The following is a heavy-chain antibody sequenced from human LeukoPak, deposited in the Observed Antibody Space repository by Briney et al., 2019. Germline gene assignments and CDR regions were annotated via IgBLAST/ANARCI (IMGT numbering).Heavy chain of an antibody. D-gene: IGHD3-9*01. V-gene: IGHV3-15*01. CDR1: GLTFSNAW. Sequence: GGSLRLSCAVSGLTFSNAWMSWVRQAPGKGLEWVGRIKSTTVGGTTEYAAPVKGRFTISRDNSKNTLYLQMNSLRAEDTAVYYCAKGFGDILTGVWGPTADYWGQGTLVTVSS. CDR3: AKGFGDILTGVWGPTADY. J-gene: IGHJ4*02. CDR2: IKSTTVGGTT.